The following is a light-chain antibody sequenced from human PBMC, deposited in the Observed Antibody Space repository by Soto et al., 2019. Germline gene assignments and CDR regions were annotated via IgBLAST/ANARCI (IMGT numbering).Light chain of an antibody. Sequence: QSARTQPRSVSGSPGQSVSISCTGTSSDVGGYTYVSWYQEHPGKAPKVMIYDVSKRPSGVPDRFSGSKSGNTASLTISGLQSEDEADYYCCSYAGRYTYVFGTGTRSPS. J-gene: IGLJ1*01. CDR1: SSDVGGYTY. V-gene: IGLV2-11*01. CDR3: CSYAGRYTYV. CDR2: DVS.